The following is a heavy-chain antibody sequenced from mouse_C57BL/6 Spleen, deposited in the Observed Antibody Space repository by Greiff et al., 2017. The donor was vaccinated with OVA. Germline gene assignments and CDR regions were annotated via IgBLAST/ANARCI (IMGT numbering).Heavy chain of an antibody. J-gene: IGHJ4*01. CDR1: GFTFSDYG. CDR3: ARGGYYGSSSYYYAMDY. D-gene: IGHD1-1*01. Sequence: EVKLMESGGGLVKPGGSLKLSCAASGFTFSDYGMHWVRQAPEKGLEWVAYISSGSSTIYYADTVKGRFPISRDNAKNTLFRQMTSLRSEDTAMYYCARGGYYGSSSYYYAMDYWGQGTSVTVSS. V-gene: IGHV5-17*01. CDR2: ISSGSSTI.